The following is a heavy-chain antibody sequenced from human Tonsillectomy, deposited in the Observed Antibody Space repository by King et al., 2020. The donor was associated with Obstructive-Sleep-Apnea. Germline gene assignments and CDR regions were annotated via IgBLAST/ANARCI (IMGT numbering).Heavy chain of an antibody. CDR3: ARDRSRSAATRVGYSYYGLDV. V-gene: IGHV3-66*01. Sequence: VQLVESGGGLVQPGGSLRLSCAASGFTVSSTYMTWVRQAPGKGLEWVSVIYSGDSTYYADSVKGRFTISRDNSKNTLFLQMNSLTAEDTAVYYCARDRSRSAATRVGYSYYGLDVWGQGTTVTVSS. CDR1: GFTVSSTY. J-gene: IGHJ6*02. CDR2: IYSGDST. D-gene: IGHD6-25*01.